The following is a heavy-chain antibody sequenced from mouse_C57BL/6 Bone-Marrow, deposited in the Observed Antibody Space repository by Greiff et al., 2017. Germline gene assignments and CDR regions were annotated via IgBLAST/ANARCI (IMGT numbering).Heavy chain of an antibody. CDR1: GFNIKDDY. V-gene: IGHV14-4*01. CDR2: IDPEIGAP. CDR3: SSVDGNYFDF. Sequence: VQLQQSGAELVRPGASVKLSCTASGFNIKDDYIHWVKQRPEQGLEWIGWIDPEIGAPEYASKFQGKAPITSDPSSNTAYLQLSSLTSEDTAVYYCSSVDGNYFDFWGQGTPLTVAS. D-gene: IGHD2-3*01. J-gene: IGHJ2*01.